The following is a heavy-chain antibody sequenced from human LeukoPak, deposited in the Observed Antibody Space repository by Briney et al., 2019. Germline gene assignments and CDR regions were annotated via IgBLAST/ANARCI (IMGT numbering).Heavy chain of an antibody. D-gene: IGHD2-2*02. CDR1: GFTFSTYE. J-gene: IGHJ4*02. Sequence: PGGSLRLSCAASGFTFSTYEMNWVRQAPGKGLEWVSYIVSSGATIYYADSVKGRFTISRDNAKNSLYLQMNSLRAEDTAVYYCATAAIRDYWGQGTLVTVSS. CDR3: ATAAIRDY. V-gene: IGHV3-48*03. CDR2: IVSSGATI.